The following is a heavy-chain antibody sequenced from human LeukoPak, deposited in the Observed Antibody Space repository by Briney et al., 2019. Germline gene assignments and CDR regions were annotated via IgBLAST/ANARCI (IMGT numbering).Heavy chain of an antibody. J-gene: IGHJ4*02. CDR2: MYYSGST. CDR1: GGSISNYY. V-gene: IGHV4-59*01. D-gene: IGHD3-10*02. CDR3: ATYHFRGATSHYSDY. Sequence: NASETLSLTCSVSGGSISNYYWSWIRQPPGKGLEWIAYMYYSGSTNYNPSLKSRVTISIDTSKNQFSLKLSSVTAADTAVYYCATYHFRGATSHYSDYWGQGTLVTVSS.